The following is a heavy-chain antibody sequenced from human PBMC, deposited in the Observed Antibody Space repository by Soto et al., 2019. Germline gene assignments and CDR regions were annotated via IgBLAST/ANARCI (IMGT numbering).Heavy chain of an antibody. D-gene: IGHD6-13*01. CDR3: ARRSSSWYVHFDY. J-gene: IGHJ4*02. CDR2: IYYGGST. CDR1: GGSISSYY. V-gene: IGHV4-59*08. Sequence: PSETLSLTCTVSGGSISSYYWSWIRQPPGKGLEWIGYIYYGGSTNYNPSLKSRVTISVDTSKNQFSLKLSSVTAADTAVYYCARRSSSWYVHFDYWGQGTLVTVSS.